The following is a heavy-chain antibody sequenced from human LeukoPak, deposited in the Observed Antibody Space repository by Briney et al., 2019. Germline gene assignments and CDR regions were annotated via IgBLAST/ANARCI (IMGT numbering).Heavy chain of an antibody. V-gene: IGHV3-48*03. D-gene: IGHD5-12*01. Sequence: PGGSLRLSCAASGFTFSSYEMNWVRQAPGKGLEWVSYIGSTGITIYYADSVKGRFTISRDNAMNSLYLQMNSLGAEDTAIYYCARDRGSGYEPSFDYWGQGILVTVSS. J-gene: IGHJ4*02. CDR1: GFTFSSYE. CDR3: ARDRGSGYEPSFDY. CDR2: IGSTGITI.